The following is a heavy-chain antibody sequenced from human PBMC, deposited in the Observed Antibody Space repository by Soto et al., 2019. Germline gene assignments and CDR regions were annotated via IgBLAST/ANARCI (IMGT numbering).Heavy chain of an antibody. J-gene: IGHJ5*01. CDR3: ATWYPAWFDS. CDR1: GGSISSGGYS. CDR2: IYQSGNT. Sequence: KPSETLSLTCAVSGGSISSGGYSWSWIRQPPGKGLEWIGYIYQSGNTYYNPSLKSRVAISVDRSKNLFSLNLTSVTAADTAVYYCATWYPAWFDSWGQGTLVTVSS. V-gene: IGHV4-30-2*01. D-gene: IGHD6-13*01.